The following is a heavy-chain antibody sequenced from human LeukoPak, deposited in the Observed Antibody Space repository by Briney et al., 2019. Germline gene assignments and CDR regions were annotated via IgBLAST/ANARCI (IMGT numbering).Heavy chain of an antibody. CDR2: IIPIFGIA. Sequence: RAPVKVSCKASGGTFSSYAISWVRQAPGQGLEWMGRIIPIFGIANYAQKFQGRVTITADKSTSTAYMELSSLRSEDTAVYYCARAVYYYDSSGYYSGFFDYWGQGTLVTVSS. J-gene: IGHJ4*02. V-gene: IGHV1-69*04. CDR1: GGTFSSYA. D-gene: IGHD3-22*01. CDR3: ARAVYYYDSSGYYSGFFDY.